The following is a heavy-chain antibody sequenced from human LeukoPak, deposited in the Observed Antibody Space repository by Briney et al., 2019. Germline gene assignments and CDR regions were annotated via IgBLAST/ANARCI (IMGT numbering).Heavy chain of an antibody. J-gene: IGHJ4*02. CDR2: ISIGGGST. Sequence: GGSLRLSCAASGFIFNNYAMSWVRQTPGKGLEWVCAISIGGGSTYYADSVKGRFTISRDNSKNTLYLQMNSLRAEDTAVYYCAKDCSLLWFGEFFDYWGQGTLVTVSS. V-gene: IGHV3-23*01. CDR1: GFIFNNYA. CDR3: AKDCSLLWFGEFFDY. D-gene: IGHD3-10*01.